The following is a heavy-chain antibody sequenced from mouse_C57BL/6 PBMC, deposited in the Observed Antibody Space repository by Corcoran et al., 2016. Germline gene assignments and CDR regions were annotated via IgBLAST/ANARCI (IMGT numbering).Heavy chain of an antibody. CDR3: ARLELGWYFDV. Sequence: EVQLQQSGPELVKPGASVKISCKASGYTFTDYYMNWVKQSHGKSLEWIGDINPNNGGTSYNQKFKGKATLTVDKSSSTAYMELRSLTSEDSAVYYCARLELGWYFDVWGTGTTVTVSS. D-gene: IGHD4-1*01. CDR1: GYTFTDYY. J-gene: IGHJ1*03. CDR2: INPNNGGT. V-gene: IGHV1-26*01.